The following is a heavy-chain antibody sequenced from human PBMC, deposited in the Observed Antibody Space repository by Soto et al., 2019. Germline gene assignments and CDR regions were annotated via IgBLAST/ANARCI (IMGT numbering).Heavy chain of an antibody. J-gene: IGHJ6*02. CDR2: ISYDGGNK. Sequence: PGGSLRLSCAASGFTLSSYAMHWVRQAPGKGLEWVAVISYDGGNKYYADSVRGRFTISRDNSKNTLYLQMNSLRAEDTAGYYWARVQDYDIWTGPKAPKETSGMDVGAPATTVPVPS. CDR1: GFTLSSYA. CDR3: ARVQDYDIWTGPKAPKETSGMDV. V-gene: IGHV3-30-3*01. D-gene: IGHD3-9*01.